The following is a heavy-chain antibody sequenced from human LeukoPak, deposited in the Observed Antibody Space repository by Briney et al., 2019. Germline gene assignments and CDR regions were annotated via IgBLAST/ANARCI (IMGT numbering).Heavy chain of an antibody. CDR1: GYTFTDYY. Sequence: ASVKVSCKASGYTFTDYYMHWVRRAPGQGLEWMGWINPNNGGTYSTQKFQGWVTMTRDTSISTAYMELSRLTSDDTAVYYCARANPLHCSSTRCLFDYWGQGSLVTVSS. CDR3: ARANPLHCSSTRCLFDY. CDR2: INPNNGGT. J-gene: IGHJ4*02. V-gene: IGHV1-2*04. D-gene: IGHD2-2*01.